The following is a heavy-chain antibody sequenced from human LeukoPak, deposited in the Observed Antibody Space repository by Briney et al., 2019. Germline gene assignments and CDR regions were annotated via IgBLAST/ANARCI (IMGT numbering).Heavy chain of an antibody. V-gene: IGHV4-59*01. J-gene: IGHJ4*02. CDR3: ASLYCSGGSCSNFDY. CDR2: IYYSGGT. D-gene: IGHD2-15*01. Sequence: PSETLSLTCTVSGGSINYYYWMWIRQPPGKGLEWIGYIYYSGGTHYNPSLKSRVTMLVDTSKNQFSLKLTAVTAADTAVYYCASLYCSGGSCSNFDYWGQGTLVTVSS. CDR1: GGSINYYY.